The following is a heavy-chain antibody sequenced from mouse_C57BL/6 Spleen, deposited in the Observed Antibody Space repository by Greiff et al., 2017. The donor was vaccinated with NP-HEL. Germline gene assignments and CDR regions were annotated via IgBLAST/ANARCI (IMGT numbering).Heavy chain of an antibody. CDR1: GFTFSSYT. D-gene: IGHD2-5*01. CDR3: ARSGGSNYGRYFDY. CDR2: ISGGGGNT. J-gene: IGHJ2*01. V-gene: IGHV5-9*01. Sequence: DVKLVESGGGLVKPGGSLKLSCAASGFTFSSYTMSWVRQTPEKRLEWVATISGGGGNTYYPDSVKGRFTISRDNAKNTLYLQMSSLRSEDTALYYCARSGGSNYGRYFDYWGQGTTLTVSS.